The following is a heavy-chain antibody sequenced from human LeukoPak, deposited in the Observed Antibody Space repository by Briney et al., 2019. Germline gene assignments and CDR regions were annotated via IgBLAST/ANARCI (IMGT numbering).Heavy chain of an antibody. V-gene: IGHV4-61*02. CDR3: AREKGSNYYYYYMDV. Sequence: SQTLSLXCSVSGGSNSSGSYYWSWIRQPAGKGPEWIGRIYSNGNTNYNPSLKSRVTISVDSSKNQFSLKLSSVTAADTAVYYCAREKGSNYYYYYMDVWGKGTTVTVSS. CDR1: GGSNSSGSYY. CDR2: IYSNGNT. D-gene: IGHD2-15*01. J-gene: IGHJ6*03.